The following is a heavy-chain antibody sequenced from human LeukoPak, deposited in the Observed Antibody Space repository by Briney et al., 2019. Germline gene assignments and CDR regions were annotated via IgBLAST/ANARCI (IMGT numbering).Heavy chain of an antibody. Sequence: GGSLRLSCTASGFTLSNYEMKWVRQAPGKGLEWVSTISGSGGSTSYADSVKGRFTISRGNSKNTLYLQMNSLRAEDTAVYYCAKDRVCSSTSCYGNFDYWGQGTLVTVSS. V-gene: IGHV3-23*01. J-gene: IGHJ4*02. CDR1: GFTLSNYE. CDR2: ISGSGGST. CDR3: AKDRVCSSTSCYGNFDY. D-gene: IGHD2-2*01.